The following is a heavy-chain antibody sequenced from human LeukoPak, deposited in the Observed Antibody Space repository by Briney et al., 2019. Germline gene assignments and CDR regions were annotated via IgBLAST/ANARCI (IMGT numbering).Heavy chain of an antibody. Sequence: SETLSLTCTVSGGSISSYYWSWIRQPPGKGLEWIGYIYYSGSTNYNPSLKSRVTISVDTSKNQFSLKLSSVTAADTAVYYCARVSSSSWYLFYFDYWGQGTLVTVSS. CDR1: GGSISSYY. CDR2: IYYSGST. V-gene: IGHV4-59*01. J-gene: IGHJ4*02. D-gene: IGHD6-13*01. CDR3: ARVSSSSWYLFYFDY.